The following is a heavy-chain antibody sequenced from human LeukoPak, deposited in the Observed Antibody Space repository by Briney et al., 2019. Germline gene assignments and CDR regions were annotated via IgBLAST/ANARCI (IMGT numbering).Heavy chain of an antibody. CDR3: ARDLWHIARYGHYMDV. CDR2: ISSGSSAI. CDR1: GFTFTTYS. Sequence: GGSLRLSCEASGFTFTTYSMTWVRQAPGKGLEWVSIISSGSSAIFSADALKGRFTISRDDAKNLLYLQMNSLRAEDTAVYYCARDLWHIARYGHYMDVWGKGTTVTISS. D-gene: IGHD2-21*01. V-gene: IGHV3-21*01. J-gene: IGHJ6*03.